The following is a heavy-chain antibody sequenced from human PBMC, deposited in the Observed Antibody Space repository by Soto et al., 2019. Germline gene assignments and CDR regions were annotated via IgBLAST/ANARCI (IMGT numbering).Heavy chain of an antibody. J-gene: IGHJ4*02. CDR3: ARGNDDYDSSGYLLGTYFDY. CDR2: ISSSSYYI. D-gene: IGHD3-22*01. V-gene: IGHV3-21*01. Sequence: GGSLRLSCAASGFTFSSHSMNWVRQAPGKGLEWVSSISSSSYYIYYADSVKGRFTISRDNAKNSLYLQMNSLRAEDTAVYYCARGNDDYDSSGYLLGTYFDYWGQGTLVTVSS. CDR1: GFTFSSHS.